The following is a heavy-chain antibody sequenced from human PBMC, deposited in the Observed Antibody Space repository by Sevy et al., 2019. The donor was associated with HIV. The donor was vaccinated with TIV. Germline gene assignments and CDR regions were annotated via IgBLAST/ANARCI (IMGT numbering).Heavy chain of an antibody. Sequence: GGSLRLSCAASGFTFSNYNMNWVRQAPGTGLEWVSSITSSSDYIYDADSVKGRFTISRDNAKNSLYLQMNSLRAEDTAVYYCARDRRTLNYYASSGYNYYFDYWGQRTLVTVSS. D-gene: IGHD3-22*01. CDR2: ITSSSDYI. CDR3: ARDRRTLNYYASSGYNYYFDY. J-gene: IGHJ4*02. CDR1: GFTFSNYN. V-gene: IGHV3-21*01.